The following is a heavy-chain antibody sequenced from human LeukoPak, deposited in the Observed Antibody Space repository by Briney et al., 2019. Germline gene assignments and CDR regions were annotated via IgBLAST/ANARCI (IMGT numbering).Heavy chain of an antibody. J-gene: IGHJ1*01. Sequence: SETLSLTCTVSGGSISSYYWSWIRQPAGKGLEWIGRIYTSGSTNYNPSLKSRVTMSVDTSKNQFFLKLSSVTAADTAVYYCARTRLLPKYFQHWGQGTLVTVSS. D-gene: IGHD3-22*01. CDR1: GGSISSYY. CDR2: IYTSGST. V-gene: IGHV4-4*07. CDR3: ARTRLLPKYFQH.